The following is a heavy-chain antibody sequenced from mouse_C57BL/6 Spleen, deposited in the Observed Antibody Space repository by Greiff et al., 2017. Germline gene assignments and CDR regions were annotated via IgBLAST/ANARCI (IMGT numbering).Heavy chain of an antibody. V-gene: IGHV1-15*01. J-gene: IGHJ2*01. Sequence: LQESGAELVRPGASVTLSCKASGYTFTDYEMHWVKQTPVHGLEWIGAIVPETGGTAYNQKFKGKAILTADKASSTAYMELRSLTSEDSAVYYCTRALRLRGFDDWGQGTTLTVSS. CDR3: TRALRLRGFDD. D-gene: IGHD2-2*01. CDR2: IVPETGGT. CDR1: GYTFTDYE.